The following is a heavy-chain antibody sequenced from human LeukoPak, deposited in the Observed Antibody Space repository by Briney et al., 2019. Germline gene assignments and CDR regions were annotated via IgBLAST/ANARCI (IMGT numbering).Heavy chain of an antibody. D-gene: IGHD3-22*01. CDR3: ARPAYYYDSSGPSWFDP. Sequence: PSETLSLTCTVSGGSISSSSYYWGWIRQPPGKGLEWIGSIYYSGSTYYNPSLKSRVTISVDTSKNQFSLKLSSVPAADTAVYYCARPAYYYDSSGPSWFDPWGQGTLVTVSS. J-gene: IGHJ5*02. CDR2: IYYSGST. V-gene: IGHV4-39*01. CDR1: GGSISSSSYY.